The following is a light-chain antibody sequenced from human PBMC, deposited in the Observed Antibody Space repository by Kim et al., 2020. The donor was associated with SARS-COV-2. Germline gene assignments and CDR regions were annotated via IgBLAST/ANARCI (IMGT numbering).Light chain of an antibody. CDR3: CSYARTSYV. J-gene: IGLJ1*01. CDR2: EVS. Sequence: PGQSVTISCTGSSSDIGAYENVSWYQQHPGKAPKLMISEVSKRSSGVPDRFSASESGNTASLTVSGLQAEDEADYYCCSYARTSYVFGTGTKVTVL. CDR1: SSDIGAYEN. V-gene: IGLV2-8*01.